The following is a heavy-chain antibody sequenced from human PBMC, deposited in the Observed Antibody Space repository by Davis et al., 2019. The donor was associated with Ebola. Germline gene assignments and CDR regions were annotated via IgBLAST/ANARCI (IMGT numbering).Heavy chain of an antibody. J-gene: IGHJ4*02. CDR3: VRDLGGRFDY. CDR2: TYYRSKWYN. V-gene: IGHV6-1*01. Sequence: SCAISGDSVSSNSAAWSWIRQSPSRGLEWLGRTYYRSKWYNNYAVSVKSRITINPDTSKNQFSLQLNSVTPEDTAVYYCVRDLGGRFDYWGQGTQVTVSS. CDR1: GDSVSSNSAA.